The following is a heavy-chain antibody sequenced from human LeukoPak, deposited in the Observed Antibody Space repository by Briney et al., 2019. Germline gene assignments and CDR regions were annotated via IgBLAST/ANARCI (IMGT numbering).Heavy chain of an antibody. CDR3: ARRRTMIVVVITPFDP. D-gene: IGHD3-22*01. J-gene: IGHJ5*02. V-gene: IGHV4-34*01. CDR2: INHSGST. CDR1: GGSFSGYY. Sequence: PSETLSLTCAVYGGSFSGYYWSWIRQPPGKGLEWIGEINHSGSTNYNPSLKSRVTISVDTSKTQFSLKLSSVTAADTAVYYCARRRTMIVVVITPFDPWGQGTLVTVSS.